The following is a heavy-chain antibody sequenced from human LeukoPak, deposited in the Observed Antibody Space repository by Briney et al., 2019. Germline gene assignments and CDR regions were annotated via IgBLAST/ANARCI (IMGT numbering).Heavy chain of an antibody. D-gene: IGHD3-10*01. Sequence: GASVKVSCKASGGTFSSYAISWVRQAPGQGLEWMGGIIPIFGTANYAQKFQGRVTITADESTSTAYMELSRLRSDDTAVYYCARVYGITMVRGVRDNWFDPWGQGTLVTVSS. V-gene: IGHV1-69*13. CDR2: IIPIFGTA. J-gene: IGHJ5*02. CDR1: GGTFSSYA. CDR3: ARVYGITMVRGVRDNWFDP.